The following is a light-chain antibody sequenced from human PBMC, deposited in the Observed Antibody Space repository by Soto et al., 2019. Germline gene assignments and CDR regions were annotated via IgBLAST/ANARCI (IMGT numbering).Light chain of an antibody. J-gene: IGKJ4*01. Sequence: DIQMTQSPSTLSASVGDRVTITCRTSQSISNWLAWYQQKPGKAPMLLIYKASNLESGVPSRFSGSGSGTDFTLTISSLQPDDSASYSCQKYHSYWGLTFGGGTKVEIK. CDR3: QKYHSYWGLT. CDR1: QSISNW. CDR2: KAS. V-gene: IGKV1-5*03.